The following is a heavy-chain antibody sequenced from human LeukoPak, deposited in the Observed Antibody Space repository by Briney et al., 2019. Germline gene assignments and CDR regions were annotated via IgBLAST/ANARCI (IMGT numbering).Heavy chain of an antibody. Sequence: PGGSLRLSCAASGFTFSSYAMSWVRQAPGKGLEWVSAISGSGGSTYYADSVKGRFTISRDNSKNTLYLQMNSLRDEDTAVYYCANPYCSSTSCIGDYWGQGTLVTASS. CDR1: GFTFSSYA. CDR2: ISGSGGST. V-gene: IGHV3-23*01. CDR3: ANPYCSSTSCIGDY. D-gene: IGHD2-2*01. J-gene: IGHJ4*02.